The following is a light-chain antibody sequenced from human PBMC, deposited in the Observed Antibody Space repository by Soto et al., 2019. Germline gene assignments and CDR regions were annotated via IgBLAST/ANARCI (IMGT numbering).Light chain of an antibody. CDR1: QGISSY. CDR3: QQYGSSSWT. J-gene: IGKJ1*01. CDR2: AAS. V-gene: IGKV1-39*01. Sequence: DIQMTQSPSSLSASVGDRVTITCRASQGISSYLNWYQQKPGKAPKLLIYAASSLQSGVPSRFSGSGSGTDFTLTISRLEPEDFAVYYCQQYGSSSWTFGQGTKVDIK.